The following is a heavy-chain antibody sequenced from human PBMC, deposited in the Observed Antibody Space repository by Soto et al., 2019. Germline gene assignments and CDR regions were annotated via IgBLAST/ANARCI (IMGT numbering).Heavy chain of an antibody. CDR1: GGSFNDYY. J-gene: IGHJ4*02. D-gene: IGHD3-16*01. V-gene: IGHV4-34*12. Sequence: SETLSLTCAVYGGSFNDYYWSWIRQPPGKGLEWIGEVIHSGGTNYNPSLKSRVTISVDTSRHQLSLKLTSVTAADTSVYYCARRGGGNFPYYFDYWGQGTLVTVSS. CDR3: ARRGGGNFPYYFDY. CDR2: VIHSGGT.